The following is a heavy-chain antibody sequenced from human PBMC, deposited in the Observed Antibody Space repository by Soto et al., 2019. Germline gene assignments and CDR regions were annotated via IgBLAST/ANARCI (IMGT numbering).Heavy chain of an antibody. Sequence: PGGSLRLSCAASGFTFSSYAMSWVRQAPGKGLEWISYVSTSGSTVYYADSVKGRFTISRDNAKNSLFLQMNSLRAEDTAVYYGARNQEGGTLSWGRGTLVTV. CDR3: ARNQEGGTLS. D-gene: IGHD1-7*01. J-gene: IGHJ5*02. CDR2: VSTSGSTV. CDR1: GFTFSSYA. V-gene: IGHV3-48*03.